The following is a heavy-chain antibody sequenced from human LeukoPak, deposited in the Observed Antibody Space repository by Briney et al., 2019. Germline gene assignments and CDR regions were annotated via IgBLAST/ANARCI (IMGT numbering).Heavy chain of an antibody. CDR1: GYTFTSYD. J-gene: IGHJ3*02. CDR3: ARQYFYYDSSGYYVLDAFDI. Sequence: ASVKVSCKASGYTFTSYDINWVRQATGQGLEWMGWMNPNSGNTGYAQKFQGRVTMTRNTSISTAYMELSSLRSEDTAVYYCARQYFYYDSSGYYVLDAFDIWGQGTMVTVSS. V-gene: IGHV1-8*01. D-gene: IGHD3-22*01. CDR2: MNPNSGNT.